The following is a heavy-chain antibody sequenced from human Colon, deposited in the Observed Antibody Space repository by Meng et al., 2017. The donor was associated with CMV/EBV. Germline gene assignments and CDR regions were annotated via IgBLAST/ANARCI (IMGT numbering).Heavy chain of an antibody. Sequence: GESLKISCTASGFTFSTYDFHWVRQPTGTGLEWVSSIGTFGDTYSIGSVKGRFIISSEDAKNSVYLQMNGLRDGDTGLYYCARARSPTHFDYWGQGALVTVSS. J-gene: IGHJ4*02. CDR1: GFTFSTYD. CDR3: ARARSPTHFDY. V-gene: IGHV3-13*01. CDR2: IGTFGDT.